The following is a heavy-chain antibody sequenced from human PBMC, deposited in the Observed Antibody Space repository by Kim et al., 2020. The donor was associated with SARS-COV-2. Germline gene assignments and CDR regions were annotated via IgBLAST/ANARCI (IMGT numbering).Heavy chain of an antibody. J-gene: IGHJ5*02. CDR1: GFTFSSYS. CDR2: ISSSSSYI. Sequence: GGSLRLSCAASGFTFSSYSMNWVRQAPGKGLEWVSSISSSSSYIYYADSVKGRFTISRDNAKNSLYLQMNSLRAEDTAVYYCARSVVDYNHNWFDPWGQGTLVTVSS. CDR3: ARSVVDYNHNWFDP. D-gene: IGHD4-4*01. V-gene: IGHV3-21*01.